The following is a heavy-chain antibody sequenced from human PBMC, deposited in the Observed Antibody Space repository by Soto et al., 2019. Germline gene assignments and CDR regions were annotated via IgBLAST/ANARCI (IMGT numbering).Heavy chain of an antibody. J-gene: IGHJ5*02. CDR1: RSPFSSYA. CDR3: AKGMSGSYSYNWFDP. D-gene: IGHD1-26*01. V-gene: IGHV3-23*01. CDR2: IGGGGDST. Sequence: EVQLLESGGGLVQPGGSLRLSFAASRSPFSSYAMGWFRQPPGKGLEWVSAIGGGGDSTFYADSVKGGFTISRDNSKNTLYLQMNTLGAEDTAVYYCAKGMSGSYSYNWFDPWGQGTLVTVSS.